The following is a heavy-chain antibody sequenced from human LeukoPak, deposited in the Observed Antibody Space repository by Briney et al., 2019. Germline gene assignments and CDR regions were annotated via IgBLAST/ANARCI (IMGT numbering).Heavy chain of an antibody. V-gene: IGHV4-59*01. Sequence: PSETLSLTCTVSGASITSYYWNWIRQPPGKGLEWIRNIYYSGSTTYNPSLKSRVTISVDTSKNQFSLRVNSVTTADTALYYCALGAYCSGGSCYSWDPSDEYFQYWGQGTLVAVSS. CDR2: IYYSGST. D-gene: IGHD2-15*01. CDR3: ALGAYCSGGSCYSWDPSDEYFQY. J-gene: IGHJ1*01. CDR1: GASITSYY.